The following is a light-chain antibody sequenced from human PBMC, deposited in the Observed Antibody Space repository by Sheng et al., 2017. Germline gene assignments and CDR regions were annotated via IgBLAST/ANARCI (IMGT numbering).Light chain of an antibody. J-gene: IGKJ1*01. Sequence: DIQMTQSPSSLSASVGDRVTITCRASQSISTYLNWYQQKPGKAPKLLIYTTSTLQSGVPARFSGSGSGTEFTLTISSLQPEDFATYYCQQTTATPRTFGQDQGG. CDR3: QQTTATPRT. CDR1: QSISTY. CDR2: TTS. V-gene: IGKV1-39*01.